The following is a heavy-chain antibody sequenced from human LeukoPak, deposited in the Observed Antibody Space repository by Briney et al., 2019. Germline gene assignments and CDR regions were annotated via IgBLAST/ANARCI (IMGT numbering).Heavy chain of an antibody. J-gene: IGHJ4*02. Sequence: GASVKVSCKASGYTFTSYGISWVRQAPGQGLEWMGWISAYNGNTNYAQKFQGRATMTTDTSTSTAYMELRSLRSDDTAVYYCAREGYCSGTTCDKPFDYWGQGTLVTVAS. CDR1: GYTFTSYG. CDR2: ISAYNGNT. CDR3: AREGYCSGTTCDKPFDY. V-gene: IGHV1-18*01. D-gene: IGHD2-2*01.